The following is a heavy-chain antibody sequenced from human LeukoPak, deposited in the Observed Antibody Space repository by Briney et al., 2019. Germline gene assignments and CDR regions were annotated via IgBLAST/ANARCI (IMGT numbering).Heavy chain of an antibody. J-gene: IGHJ4*02. CDR2: ISGSGGST. Sequence: PGGSLRLSCAASGFTFSSYAMSWVRQAPGKGLEWVSAISGSGGSTYYADSVKGRFTISRDNSKNTLYPQMNSLRAEDTAVYYCASATFYYDSSDYSGDYWGQGTLVTVSS. V-gene: IGHV3-23*01. CDR3: ASATFYYDSSDYSGDY. D-gene: IGHD3-22*01. CDR1: GFTFSSYA.